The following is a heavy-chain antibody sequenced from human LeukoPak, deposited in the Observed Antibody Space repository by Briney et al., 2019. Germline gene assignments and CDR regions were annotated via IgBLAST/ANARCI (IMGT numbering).Heavy chain of an antibody. CDR2: ISAYNGNT. CDR3: ARDIGFDYVWGSCRQLTGFDY. Sequence: ASVKVSCKASGYTFTSYGISWVRQAPGQGLEWMGWISAYNGNTNYAQKLQGRVTMTTDTSTSTAYMELRSLRSDDTAVYYCARDIGFDYVWGSCRQLTGFDYWGQGTLVTVSS. CDR1: GYTFTSYG. V-gene: IGHV1-18*01. J-gene: IGHJ4*02. D-gene: IGHD3-16*02.